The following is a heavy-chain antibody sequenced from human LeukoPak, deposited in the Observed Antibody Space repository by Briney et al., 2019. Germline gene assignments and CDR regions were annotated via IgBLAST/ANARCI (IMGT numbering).Heavy chain of an antibody. V-gene: IGHV3-9*01. CDR1: GFTFDDYA. Sequence: GGSLRLSCAASGFTFDDYAMHWVRQAPGKGLEWVSGISWNSGSIGYADSVKGRFTISRDNAKNSLYLQMNSLRAEDTALYYCAKEASWVAAAGGFDYWGQGTLVTVSS. CDR3: AKEASWVAAAGGFDY. CDR2: ISWNSGSI. D-gene: IGHD6-13*01. J-gene: IGHJ4*02.